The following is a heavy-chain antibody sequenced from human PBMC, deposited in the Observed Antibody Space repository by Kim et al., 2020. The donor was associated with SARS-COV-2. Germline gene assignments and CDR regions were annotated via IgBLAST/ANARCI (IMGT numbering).Heavy chain of an antibody. CDR3: AKDRDFWSGYYNARTYGMDV. D-gene: IGHD3-3*01. Sequence: RFTISRDNSKNTLYLQMNSLRAEDTAVYYCAKDRDFWSGYYNARTYGMDVWGQGTTVTVSS. V-gene: IGHV3-30*02. J-gene: IGHJ6*02.